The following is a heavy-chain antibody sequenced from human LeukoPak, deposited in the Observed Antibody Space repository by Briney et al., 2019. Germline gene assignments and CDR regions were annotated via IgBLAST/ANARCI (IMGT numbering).Heavy chain of an antibody. CDR2: VSAHNGNT. Sequence: PLASVKVSCKTSGYTFTNFRIHWVRQAPGQGLEWMGWVSAHNGNTNYAQKLQGRVTMTTDTSTSTAYMELRSLRSDDTAVYYCARDRGGFPTHLRIAVSWFDPWGQGTLVTVSS. J-gene: IGHJ5*02. D-gene: IGHD6-19*01. CDR1: GYTFTNFR. CDR3: ARDRGGFPTHLRIAVSWFDP. V-gene: IGHV1-18*01.